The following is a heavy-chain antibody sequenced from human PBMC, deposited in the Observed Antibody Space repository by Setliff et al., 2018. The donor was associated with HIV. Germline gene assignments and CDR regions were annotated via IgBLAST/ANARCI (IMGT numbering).Heavy chain of an antibody. CDR2: ISAYIGDT. V-gene: IGHV1-18*01. J-gene: IGHJ4*02. D-gene: IGHD6-13*01. CDR1: GYPFDSYG. Sequence: ASVKVSCKTSGYPFDSYGIGWVRQAPGQGLEWMGWISAYIGDTKYAQRFQGRVTMTRDTSISTAYMELSRLRSDDTAVYYCARDSSTWHFDYWGQGTLVTVSS. CDR3: ARDSSTWHFDY.